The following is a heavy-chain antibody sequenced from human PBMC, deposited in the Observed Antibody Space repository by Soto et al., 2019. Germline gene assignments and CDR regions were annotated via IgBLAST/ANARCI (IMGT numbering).Heavy chain of an antibody. CDR2: IYYSGST. Sequence: PSETLSLTCTVSGGSISSYYWSWIRQPPGKGLEWIGYIYYSGSTNYNPSLKSRVTISVDTSKNQFSLKLSSVTAADTAVYYCARSMVIWSGYYNCWGQGTLVTVSS. V-gene: IGHV4-59*08. J-gene: IGHJ4*02. CDR1: GGSISSYY. CDR3: ARSMVIWSGYYNC. D-gene: IGHD3-3*01.